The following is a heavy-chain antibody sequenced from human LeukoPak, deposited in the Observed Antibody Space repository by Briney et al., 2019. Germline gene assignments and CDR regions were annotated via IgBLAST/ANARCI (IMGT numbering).Heavy chain of an antibody. CDR1: GFTFDVYA. J-gene: IGHJ3*02. CDR3: AKAQDYDILTGYSSVVAFDI. CDR2: ISWNSGSI. Sequence: GGSLRLSCAASGFTFDVYAMHWVRQAPGQGLEWVSGISWNSGSIGYADSVKGRFTISRDNAKNSMYLQMNSLRAEDTALYYCAKAQDYDILTGYSSVVAFDIWGQGTMVTVSS. V-gene: IGHV3-9*01. D-gene: IGHD3-9*01.